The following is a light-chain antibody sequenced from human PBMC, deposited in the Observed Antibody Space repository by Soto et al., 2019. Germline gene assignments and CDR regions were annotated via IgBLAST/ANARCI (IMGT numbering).Light chain of an antibody. CDR3: AAWDDSLNGVV. V-gene: IGLV1-44*01. CDR1: GSNIGSDT. J-gene: IGLJ2*01. CDR2: SIN. Sequence: QSVLTQPPSASGTPGQRVTISCSGSGSNIGSDTVNWYQQLPGTAPKLLIYSINQRPSGVPDRFSGSKSGISASLAISGLQSDDEADYYCAAWDDSLNGVVFGGGTKLTVL.